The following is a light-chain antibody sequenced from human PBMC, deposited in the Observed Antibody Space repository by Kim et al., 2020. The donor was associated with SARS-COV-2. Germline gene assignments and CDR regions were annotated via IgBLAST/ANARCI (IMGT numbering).Light chain of an antibody. CDR2: AAS. J-gene: IGKJ4*01. Sequence: ERVMTQSPATLSVSPGERATVSCRASQSLSNDLAWYQQKLGQAPRLLIYAASIRATGIPARFSGSGSGTEFTLTISSLQSEDFAVYYCQQYNNGPPSVGGETKVDIK. CDR1: QSLSND. CDR3: QQYNNGPPS. V-gene: IGKV3-15*01.